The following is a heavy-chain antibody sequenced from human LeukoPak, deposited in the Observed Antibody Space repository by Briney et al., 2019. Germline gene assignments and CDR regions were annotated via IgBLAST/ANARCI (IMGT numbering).Heavy chain of an antibody. Sequence: GGSLRLSCAASGFTFDNYAMNWVRQAPGKGLEWVLGISGSGVNTYFADSVKGRFTISRDNSKNTLYLQLNSLRGEDTAIYYCARDTSYNYGAHAMDVWGQGTTVTVSS. V-gene: IGHV3-23*01. CDR2: ISGSGVNT. CDR1: GFTFDNYA. J-gene: IGHJ6*02. D-gene: IGHD4/OR15-4a*01. CDR3: ARDTSYNYGAHAMDV.